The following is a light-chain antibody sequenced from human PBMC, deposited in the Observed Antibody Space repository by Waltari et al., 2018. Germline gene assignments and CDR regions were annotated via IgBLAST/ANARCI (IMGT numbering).Light chain of an antibody. CDR1: SSDVGGYNY. CDR2: EVI. Sequence: QSALTQPASVSGSPGQSITISCTGTSSDVGGYNYVSWYQQHPCKALKPSIYEVINRPRGVSNRLSGSTSGNTASLTIYGLQAEDEADYYCSSYTSSSTLFGTGTKVTVL. CDR3: SSYTSSSTL. V-gene: IGLV2-14*01. J-gene: IGLJ1*01.